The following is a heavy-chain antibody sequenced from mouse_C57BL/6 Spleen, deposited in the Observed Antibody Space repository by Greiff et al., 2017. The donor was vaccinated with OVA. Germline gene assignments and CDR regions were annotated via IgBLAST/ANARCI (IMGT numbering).Heavy chain of an antibody. J-gene: IGHJ3*01. V-gene: IGHV5-6*02. CDR3: ARHNYGSSYKEFAY. CDR1: GFTFSSYG. Sequence: EVKLEESGGDLVKPGGSLKLSCAASGFTFSSYGMSWVRQTPDKRLEWVATISSGGSYTYYPDSVKGRFTISRDNAKNTLYLQMSSLKSEDTAMYYCARHNYGSSYKEFAYWGQGTLVTVSA. CDR2: ISSGGSYT. D-gene: IGHD1-1*01.